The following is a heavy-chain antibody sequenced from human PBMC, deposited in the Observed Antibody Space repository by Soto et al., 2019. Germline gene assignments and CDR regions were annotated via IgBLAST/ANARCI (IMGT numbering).Heavy chain of an antibody. CDR2: MTGSGATI. CDR1: GFTISTFA. CDR3: AKDAVYNDGLWLMDS. J-gene: IGHJ4*02. V-gene: IGHV3-23*01. Sequence: LRLSCAASGFTISTFAMTWVRQAPGKGLESVCGMTGSGATIHYADSVRGRFTISKDNSKNVLFLQMDYLRDEDTAIYYCAKDAVYNDGLWLMDSWGQGTLVTV. D-gene: IGHD2-21*01.